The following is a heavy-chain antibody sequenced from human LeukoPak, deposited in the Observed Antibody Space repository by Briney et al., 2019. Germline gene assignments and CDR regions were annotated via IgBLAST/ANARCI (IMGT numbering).Heavy chain of an antibody. D-gene: IGHD6-19*01. Sequence: PSETLSLTCTVSGGSISSYYWSWIRQPPGKGLEWIGYIYYSGSTNYNPSLKSRVTISVDTSKNQFSLKLSSVTAADTAVYYCARARYSSLDYWGQGTLVTVSS. J-gene: IGHJ4*02. CDR3: ARARYSSLDY. CDR1: GGSISSYY. CDR2: IYYSGST. V-gene: IGHV4-59*01.